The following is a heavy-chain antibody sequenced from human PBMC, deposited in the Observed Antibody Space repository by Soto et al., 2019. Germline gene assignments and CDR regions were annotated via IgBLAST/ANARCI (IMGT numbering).Heavy chain of an antibody. CDR2: IRSKANSYAT. CDR3: TRLDPYSGPTSFDY. CDR1: GFTFSGSA. V-gene: IGHV3-73*01. J-gene: IGHJ4*02. D-gene: IGHD5-12*01. Sequence: GGSLRLSCAASGFTFSGSAMHWVRQASGKGLEWVGRIRSKANSYATAYAASVKGRFTISRDDSKNTAYLQMNSLKTEDTAVYYCTRLDPYSGPTSFDYWGQGTLVTVSS.